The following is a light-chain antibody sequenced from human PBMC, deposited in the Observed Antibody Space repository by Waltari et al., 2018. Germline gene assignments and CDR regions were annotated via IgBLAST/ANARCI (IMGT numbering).Light chain of an antibody. CDR2: WAS. J-gene: IGKJ2*01. CDR3: HQYYRAPFA. CDR1: QNILYSSNNKNY. V-gene: IGKV4-1*01. Sequence: DIVMTQSPDSLTVSLGERATINCKSSQNILYSSNNKNYLAWYQQKPGQPPKLLIYWASTRESGVPDRFSGSGSGTDFTLTISSLQAEDVAVYYCHQYYRAPFAFGQGTKLEIK.